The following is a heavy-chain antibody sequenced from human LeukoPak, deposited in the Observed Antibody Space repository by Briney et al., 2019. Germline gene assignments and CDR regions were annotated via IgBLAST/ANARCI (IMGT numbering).Heavy chain of an antibody. Sequence: PSETLSLTCGLSGSSFSGYYWSWIRHPPGKGLEWIWEINHSGSTNYNASLKSRVTISVDTSSKQFSLKLSSVTAADSAMYYCAREPGWTIAARPFDYCGQGTLVTVSS. CDR3: AREPGWTIAARPFDY. CDR1: GSSFSGYY. D-gene: IGHD6-6*01. V-gene: IGHV4-34*01. CDR2: INHSGST. J-gene: IGHJ4*02.